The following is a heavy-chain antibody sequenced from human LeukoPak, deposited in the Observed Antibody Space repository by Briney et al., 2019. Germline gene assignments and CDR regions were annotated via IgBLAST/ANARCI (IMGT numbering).Heavy chain of an antibody. V-gene: IGHV1-2*02. CDR1: GYTFTGYY. J-gene: IGHJ4*02. CDR2: INPNSGST. D-gene: IGHD3-10*01. Sequence: ASVKVSCKASGYTFTGYYMHWVRQAPGQGLEWMGWINPNSGSTNYAQKFQGRVTMTRDTSISTAYMELSRLRSDDTAVYYCARIPLGREPNDYWGQGTLVTVSS. CDR3: ARIPLGREPNDY.